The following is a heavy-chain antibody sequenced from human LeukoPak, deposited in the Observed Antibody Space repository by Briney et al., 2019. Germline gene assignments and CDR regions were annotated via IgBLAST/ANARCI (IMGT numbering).Heavy chain of an antibody. CDR1: GYRFTSYW. CDR3: ARQTATINYFDY. V-gene: IGHV5-51*01. CDR2: IYPGDSDP. D-gene: IGHD5-24*01. Sequence: PGESLKISCQGSGYRFTSYWIGWVRQLPGKGLEWIAIIYPGDSDPRYSPSFQGQVTISADKSISTAYLQWSSLKASDTAMYYCARQTATINYFDYWGQGTLVTVSS. J-gene: IGHJ4*02.